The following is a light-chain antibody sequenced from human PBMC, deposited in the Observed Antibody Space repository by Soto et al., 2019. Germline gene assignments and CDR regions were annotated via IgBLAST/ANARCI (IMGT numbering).Light chain of an antibody. CDR2: DVS. CDR1: NSDVGGYNY. J-gene: IGLJ1*01. Sequence: QSALTQPASVSGSPGQSITNSCTGNNSDVGGYNYVSWYQQHPGKAPKLMIYDVSNRLSGVSNRFSGSKSGNTASLTISGLQAEDEADYYCSSYTSSSTRVFGTGTKVTVL. CDR3: SSYTSSSTRV. V-gene: IGLV2-14*01.